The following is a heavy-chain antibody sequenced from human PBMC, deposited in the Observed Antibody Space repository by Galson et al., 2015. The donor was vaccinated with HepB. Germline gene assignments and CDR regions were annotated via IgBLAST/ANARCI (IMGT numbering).Heavy chain of an antibody. CDR3: ARMGLLGYCSSTSCPVRDYYYGMDV. Sequence: PALVKPTQTLTLTCTVSGFSLSNARMGVSWIRQPPGKALEWLAHIFSNDEKSYSTSLKSRLTISKDTSKSQVVLTMTNMDPVDTATYYCARMGLLGYCSSTSCPVRDYYYGMDVWGQGTTVTVSS. D-gene: IGHD2-2*01. CDR2: IFSNDEK. V-gene: IGHV2-26*01. CDR1: GFSLSNARMG. J-gene: IGHJ6*02.